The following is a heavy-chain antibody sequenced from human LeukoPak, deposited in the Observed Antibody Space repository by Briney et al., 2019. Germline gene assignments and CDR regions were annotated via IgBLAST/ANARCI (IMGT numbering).Heavy chain of an antibody. D-gene: IGHD1-26*01. CDR3: SRESGAFCPFGY. CDR1: GGSIRRTNW. Sequence: PSETLSLTCGVSGGSIRRTNWRSWVRQPPGQGLEWIGEISLSGQTNYNPSLNGRVTMSLDESRNQLSLKLTSVTAADTAIYYCSRESGAFCPFGYWGQGTLVIVPP. CDR2: ISLSGQT. V-gene: IGHV4/OR15-8*02. J-gene: IGHJ4*02.